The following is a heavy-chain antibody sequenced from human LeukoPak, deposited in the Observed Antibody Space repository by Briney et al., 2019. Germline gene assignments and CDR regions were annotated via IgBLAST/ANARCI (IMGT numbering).Heavy chain of an antibody. Sequence: GGSLRLSCAASGFTFSSYAMSWVRQAPGKGLEWVAVIWYDGSNKYYADSVKGRFTISRDNSKNTLYLQMNSLRAEDTAVYYCARAPTPGYCSGGSCYSSDYWGQGTLVTVSS. D-gene: IGHD2-15*01. V-gene: IGHV3-33*08. CDR2: IWYDGSNK. J-gene: IGHJ4*02. CDR1: GFTFSSYA. CDR3: ARAPTPGYCSGGSCYSSDY.